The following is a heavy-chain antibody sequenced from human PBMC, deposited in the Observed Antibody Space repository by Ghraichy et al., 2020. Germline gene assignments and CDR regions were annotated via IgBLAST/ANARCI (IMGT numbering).Heavy chain of an antibody. CDR1: GGSISSSSHY. CDR2: ISYSGST. J-gene: IGHJ4*02. V-gene: IGHV4-39*01. Sequence: ETLSLTCTVSGGSISSSSHYWGWIRQPPGKGLEWIGYISYSGSTSYSPSLKSRVTISVDTSKNQFSLKLSSVTAADTAVYYCARLYDFWSGYLRDDDGGYWGQGTLVTVSS. D-gene: IGHD3-3*01. CDR3: ARLYDFWSGYLRDDDGGY.